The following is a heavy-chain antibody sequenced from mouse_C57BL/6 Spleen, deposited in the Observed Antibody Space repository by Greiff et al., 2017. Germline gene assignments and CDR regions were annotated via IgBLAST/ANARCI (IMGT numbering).Heavy chain of an antibody. CDR3: ARDTGYDYDDFDY. D-gene: IGHD2-4*01. J-gene: IGHJ2*01. Sequence: EVKLMESGGGLVKPGGSLKLSCAASGFTFSSYAMSWVRQTPEKRLEWVATISDGGSYTYYPDNVKGRFTISRDNAKNNLYLQMSHLKSEDTAMYYCARDTGYDYDDFDYWGQGTTLTVSS. V-gene: IGHV5-4*01. CDR2: ISDGGSYT. CDR1: GFTFSSYA.